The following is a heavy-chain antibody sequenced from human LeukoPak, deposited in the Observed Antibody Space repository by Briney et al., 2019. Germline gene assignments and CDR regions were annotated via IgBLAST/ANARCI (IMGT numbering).Heavy chain of an antibody. CDR1: GFTFSSYW. CDR3: ASLVVLRYFDWSDAFDI. Sequence: PGGSLRLSCAASGFTFSSYWMSWVRQAPGKGLEWVANIKQDGSEKYYVDSVKGRFTISRDNAKNSLYLQMNSLRAEDTAVYYCASLVVLRYFDWSDAFDIWGQGTMVTVSS. CDR2: IKQDGSEK. V-gene: IGHV3-7*01. J-gene: IGHJ3*02. D-gene: IGHD3-9*01.